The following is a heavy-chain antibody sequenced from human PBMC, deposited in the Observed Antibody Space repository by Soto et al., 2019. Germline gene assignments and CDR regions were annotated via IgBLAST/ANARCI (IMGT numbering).Heavy chain of an antibody. Sequence: QAQLLQSGTEVKKPGASLKVSRKASGYTFNRYYIHWVRQAPGPGLEWMGWISPNTGTTTYAQKFRGRVTMTRDTSVSTAYMELSRLTSDDTAVYFCARASQMIINPYFYPMDIWGQGTAVTVS. CDR1: GYTFNRYY. CDR3: ARASQMIINPYFYPMDI. D-gene: IGHD3-16*01. J-gene: IGHJ6*02. CDR2: ISPNTGTT. V-gene: IGHV1-2*02.